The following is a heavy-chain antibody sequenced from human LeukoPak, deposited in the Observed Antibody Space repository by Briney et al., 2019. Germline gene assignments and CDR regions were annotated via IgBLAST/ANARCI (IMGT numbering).Heavy chain of an antibody. V-gene: IGHV4-39*01. CDR2: IYYSGST. Sequence: PSETLSLTCTVSGGSISSSSYYWGWIRQPPGKGLEWIGSIYYSGSTYYNPSLKSRVTISVDTSKNQFSLKLSSVTAADTAVYYCARTVVPAAMDYFDYWGQGTLVTVSS. CDR3: ARTVVPAAMDYFDY. CDR1: GGSISSSSYY. J-gene: IGHJ4*02. D-gene: IGHD2-2*01.